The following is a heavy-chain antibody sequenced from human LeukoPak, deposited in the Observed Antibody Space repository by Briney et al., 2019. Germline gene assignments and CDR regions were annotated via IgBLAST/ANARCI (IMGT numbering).Heavy chain of an antibody. Sequence: SETLSLTCAVSGYSISSGYYWGWIRQPPGKGLEWIGSIHHSGSTYYNPSLKSRVTISVDTSKNQFSLKLSSVTAADTAVYYCARVTMVRGPFDYWGQGTLVTVSS. D-gene: IGHD3-10*01. CDR3: ARVTMVRGPFDY. V-gene: IGHV4-38-2*01. J-gene: IGHJ4*02. CDR2: IHHSGST. CDR1: GYSISSGYY.